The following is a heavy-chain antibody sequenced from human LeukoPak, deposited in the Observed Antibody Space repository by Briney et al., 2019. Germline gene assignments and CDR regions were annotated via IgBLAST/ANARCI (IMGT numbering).Heavy chain of an antibody. CDR1: GFTFSSYA. Sequence: GGSLRLSCAASGFTFSSYAMHWVRQAPGKGLEWVAVISYDGSNKYYADSVKGRFTISRDNSKNTLYLQMNSLRAEDTAVYYCAKEDYYGSGSFGDYWGQGTLVTVSS. CDR2: ISYDGSNK. CDR3: AKEDYYGSGSFGDY. V-gene: IGHV3-30*04. J-gene: IGHJ4*02. D-gene: IGHD3-10*01.